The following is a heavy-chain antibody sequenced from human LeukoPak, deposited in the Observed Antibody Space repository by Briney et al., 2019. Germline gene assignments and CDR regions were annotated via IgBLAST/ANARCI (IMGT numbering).Heavy chain of an antibody. CDR3: ARQGTSITPTTFSFDM. CDR2: IYPGDSDT. Sequence: GESLKISCKASGYSFTTYWIAWVRQLPGKGLEWMGIIYPGDSDTRYSPSFQGQVTISADKSISTAYLQWSGLRASDTAMYFCARQGTSITPTTFSFDMWGQGTMVTVSS. D-gene: IGHD6-25*01. V-gene: IGHV5-51*01. J-gene: IGHJ3*02. CDR1: GYSFTTYW.